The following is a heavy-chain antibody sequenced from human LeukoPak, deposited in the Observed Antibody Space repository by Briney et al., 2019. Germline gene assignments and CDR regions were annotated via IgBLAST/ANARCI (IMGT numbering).Heavy chain of an antibody. D-gene: IGHD3-10*01. J-gene: IGHJ3*02. CDR1: GYSFTSYW. V-gene: IGHV5-51*01. CDR2: IYPGDSDT. CDR3: ARPIGPYYYGSGSYDAFDI. Sequence: GESLKISCKGSGYSFTSYWIGWVRQMPGKGLEWMGIIYPGDSDTRYSPSFQGQVTISADKSISTAYLQWSSLKASDTAMYYCARPIGPYYYGSGSYDAFDIWGQGTMVTASS.